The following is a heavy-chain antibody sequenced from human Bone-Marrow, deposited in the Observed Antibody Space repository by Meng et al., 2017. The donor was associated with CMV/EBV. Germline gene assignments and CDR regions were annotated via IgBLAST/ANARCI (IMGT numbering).Heavy chain of an antibody. CDR2: IYSGGSST. V-gene: IGHV3-23*03. D-gene: IGHD5-18*01. J-gene: IGHJ4*02. CDR1: GFTFSSYA. CDR3: AKQVEYSSRPTYYFDY. Sequence: GESLKISCAASGFTFSSYAMSWVRQAPGKGLEWVSVIYSGGSSTYYADSVKGRFTISRDNSKNTLYLQMNSLRAEDTAVYYCAKQVEYSSRPTYYFDYWGQGTLVTVSS.